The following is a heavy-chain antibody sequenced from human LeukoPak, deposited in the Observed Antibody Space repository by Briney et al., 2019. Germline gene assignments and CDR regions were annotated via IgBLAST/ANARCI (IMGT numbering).Heavy chain of an antibody. J-gene: IGHJ4*02. Sequence: GGSLRLSCAASGFTFSSYAMSWVRQAPGKGLEWVSAISGSGGSTYYADSVKGRFTISRDNSKNTLYLQMNSLRAEDAAVYYCAKDHYDSSGYYHDYWGQGTLVTVSS. D-gene: IGHD3-22*01. CDR3: AKDHYDSSGYYHDY. V-gene: IGHV3-23*01. CDR1: GFTFSSYA. CDR2: ISGSGGST.